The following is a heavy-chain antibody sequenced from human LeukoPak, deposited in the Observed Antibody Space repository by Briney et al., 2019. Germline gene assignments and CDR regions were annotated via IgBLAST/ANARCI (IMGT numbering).Heavy chain of an antibody. CDR2: ISYDGSNK. CDR3: AKDYWDTAMVPDAFDI. D-gene: IGHD5-18*01. V-gene: IGHV3-30*18. CDR1: GFTFSSYG. J-gene: IGHJ3*02. Sequence: QPGGSLRLSCAASGFTFSSYGMHWVRQAPGKGLKWVAVISYDGSNKYYADSVKGRFTISRDNSKNTLYLQMNSLRAEDTAVYYCAKDYWDTAMVPDAFDIWGQGTMVTVSS.